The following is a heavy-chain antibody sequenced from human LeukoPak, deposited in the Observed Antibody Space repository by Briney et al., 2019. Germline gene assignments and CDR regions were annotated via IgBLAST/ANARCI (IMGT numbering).Heavy chain of an antibody. CDR3: ARVGDYALKD. D-gene: IGHD3-16*01. CDR2: FYNSGST. V-gene: IGHV4-4*07. J-gene: IGHJ4*02. Sequence: PSETLSLTCTVSGASISNYYWSWIRQPAGKGLEFIGLFYNSGSTNCNPSLKSRVTMSVDTSKNQFSLKLSSVTAADTAVYYCARVGDYALKDWGQGTLVTVSS. CDR1: GASISNYY.